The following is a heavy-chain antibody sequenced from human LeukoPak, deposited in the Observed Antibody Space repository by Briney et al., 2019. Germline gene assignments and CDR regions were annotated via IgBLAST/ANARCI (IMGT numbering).Heavy chain of an antibody. Sequence: PGGSLRLSCAASGFTFSSYWMHWVRQAPGKGLVWVSRVNSDGSSTSYADSVKGRFTISRDSAKNSLYLQMNSLRAEDTAVYYCARDLLGYCSSTSCQEDWFDPWGQGTLVTVSS. V-gene: IGHV3-74*01. CDR2: VNSDGSST. D-gene: IGHD2-2*01. J-gene: IGHJ5*02. CDR3: ARDLLGYCSSTSCQEDWFDP. CDR1: GFTFSSYW.